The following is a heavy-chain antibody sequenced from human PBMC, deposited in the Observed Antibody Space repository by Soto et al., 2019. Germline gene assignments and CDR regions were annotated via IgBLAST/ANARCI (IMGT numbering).Heavy chain of an antibody. V-gene: IGHV4-28*01. CDR2: ISYSGST. Sequence: QVQLQESGPGLVKPSDTLSLTCAVSDYSISSSKWWGWIRQPPGKGLEWVAYISYSGSTYYNPSLKSRVTMSVDTSKNQFSLKLSSVPAVDTAVYYCARNSGTTRGPYFDDWGQGTLVTVSS. CDR1: DYSISSSKW. J-gene: IGHJ4*02. D-gene: IGHD1-26*01. CDR3: ARNSGTTRGPYFDD.